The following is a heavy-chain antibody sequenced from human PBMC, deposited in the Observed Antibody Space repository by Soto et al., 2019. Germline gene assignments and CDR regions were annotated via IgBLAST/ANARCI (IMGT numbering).Heavy chain of an antibody. CDR2: INTETGNT. CDR3: ARGHQLLFPETFYSLGMDV. CDR1: GYTFIDYA. V-gene: IGHV1-3*04. Sequence: QVQLVQSGAEVKKPGASVKVSCKASGYTFIDYAMHWVRQAPGQRLEWMGWINTETGNTRYSQKFQGRVTFTRDTSATTAYMEMSSLRAGATAVYSCARGHQLLFPETFYSLGMDVWGQGTTVTVSS. D-gene: IGHD2-2*01. J-gene: IGHJ6*02.